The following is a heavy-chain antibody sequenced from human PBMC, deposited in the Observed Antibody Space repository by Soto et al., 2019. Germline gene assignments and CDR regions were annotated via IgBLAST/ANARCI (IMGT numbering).Heavy chain of an antibody. CDR1: GFTFSDHH. CDR2: IRRKANSYIT. D-gene: IGHD2-2*02. V-gene: IGHV3-72*01. J-gene: IGHJ4*02. Sequence: GGSLRLSCAASGFTFSDHHMDWVRQAPGKGLEWVGRIRRKANSYITEHAPSVKGRFTISRDDSKNSLYLQMNSLKSEDTAVYYCARGGNIYPFYFGYWGQGSLVTVSS. CDR3: ARGGNIYPFYFGY.